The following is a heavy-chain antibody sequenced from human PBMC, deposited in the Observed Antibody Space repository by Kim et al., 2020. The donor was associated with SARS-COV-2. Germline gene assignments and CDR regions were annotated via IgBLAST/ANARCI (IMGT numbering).Heavy chain of an antibody. Sequence: KGRFTISRDDSKNTLYLQMNSLKTEDTAVYYCTTDFFVAAGTNYYYGMDVWGQGTTVTVSS. D-gene: IGHD6-13*01. J-gene: IGHJ6*02. CDR3: TTDFFVAAGTNYYYGMDV. V-gene: IGHV3-15*01.